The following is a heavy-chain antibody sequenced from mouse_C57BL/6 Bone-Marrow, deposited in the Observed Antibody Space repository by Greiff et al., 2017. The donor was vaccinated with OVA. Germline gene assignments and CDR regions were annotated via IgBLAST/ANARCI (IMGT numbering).Heavy chain of an antibody. CDR1: GFNIKDYY. CDR3: TTVTTVVATEGFDV. Sequence: EVKLVESGAELVRPGASVKLSCTASGFNIKDYYMHWVKQRPEQGLEWIGRIDPEDGDTEYAPKFQGKATMTADTSSNTAYLQLSSLTSEETAVYYCTTVTTVVATEGFDVWGTGTTVTVSS. D-gene: IGHD1-1*01. CDR2: IDPEDGDT. J-gene: IGHJ1*03. V-gene: IGHV14-1*01.